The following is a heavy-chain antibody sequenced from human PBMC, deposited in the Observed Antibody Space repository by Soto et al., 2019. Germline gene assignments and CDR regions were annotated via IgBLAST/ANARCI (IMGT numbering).Heavy chain of an antibody. D-gene: IGHD5-18*01. J-gene: IGHJ4*02. Sequence: QLQLQESGPGLVKPSETLSLTCTVSGGSISSSSYYWGWIRQPPGKGLEWIGSIYYSGSTYYNPSLNSRVTITVDTSKNKFSLKLSSVTAADTAVYYCARQDTAMVIIFDYWGQGTLVTVSS. V-gene: IGHV4-39*01. CDR1: GGSISSSSYY. CDR2: IYYSGST. CDR3: ARQDTAMVIIFDY.